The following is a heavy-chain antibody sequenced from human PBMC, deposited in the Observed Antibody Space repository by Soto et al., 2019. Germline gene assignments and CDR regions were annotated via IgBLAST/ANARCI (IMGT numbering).Heavy chain of an antibody. CDR2: IIPILGIA. J-gene: IGHJ6*04. V-gene: IGHV1-69*02. Sequence: QVQLVQSGAEVKKPGSSVKVSCKASGGTFSSYTISWVRQAPGQGLEWMGRIIPILGIANYAQKFQGRVTINADKSTSTAYMDLSSLRSEDTAVYYCARGLWLGGMDGWGEGTTVTVSS. CDR3: ARGLWLGGMDG. CDR1: GGTFSSYT. D-gene: IGHD3-10*01.